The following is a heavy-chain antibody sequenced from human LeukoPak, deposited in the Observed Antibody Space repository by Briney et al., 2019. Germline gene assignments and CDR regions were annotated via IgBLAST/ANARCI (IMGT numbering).Heavy chain of an antibody. CDR3: TKTTSGYSSGQYPGWPADH. CDR2: IFGSGGSA. D-gene: IGHD3-22*01. Sequence: GGSLRLSCTASGFTFNNYAMYWVRQAPRKGLEWVAGIFGSGGSAHYADSVKGRFTFSRDNSKNTVYLQMDSLRGEDTALYYCTKTTSGYSSGQYPGWPADHWGQGALVTVSS. CDR1: GFTFNNYA. J-gene: IGHJ4*02. V-gene: IGHV3-23*01.